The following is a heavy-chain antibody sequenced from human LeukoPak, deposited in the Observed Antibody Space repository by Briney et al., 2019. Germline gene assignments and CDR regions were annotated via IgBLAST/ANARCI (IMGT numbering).Heavy chain of an antibody. CDR1: GFTFTTYN. Sequence: GGSLRLSCSASGFTFTTYNMNWVRRAPGKGLEWVSYISSSSSTIYYADSVKGRFTISRDNAKNSLYLQMNSLRAEDTAVYYCARDFLEDSYWGQGTLVTVSS. CDR3: ARDFLEDSY. CDR2: ISSSSSTI. V-gene: IGHV3-48*01. D-gene: IGHD3-3*01. J-gene: IGHJ4*02.